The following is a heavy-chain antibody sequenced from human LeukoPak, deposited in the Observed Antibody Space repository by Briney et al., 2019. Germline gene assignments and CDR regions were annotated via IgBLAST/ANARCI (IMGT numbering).Heavy chain of an antibody. Sequence: SETLSLTCTVSGGSINSYYWSWIRQPPGKGLEWIGYIYYSGSTNYNPSLKSRVTISVDTSKNQFSLKLSSVTAADTAVYYCARRGHDFWSARWFDPWGQGTLVTVSS. J-gene: IGHJ5*02. D-gene: IGHD3-3*01. CDR2: IYYSGST. CDR1: GGSINSYY. CDR3: ARRGHDFWSARWFDP. V-gene: IGHV4-59*12.